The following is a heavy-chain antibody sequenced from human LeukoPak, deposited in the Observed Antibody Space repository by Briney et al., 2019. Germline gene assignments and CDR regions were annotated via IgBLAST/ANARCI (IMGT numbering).Heavy chain of an antibody. Sequence: ASVKVSCKASGYTFTSYGISWVRQAPGQGLEWMGGIMPIFGTPNYEPKFQGRVIITADESTNTASMELSSLRSEDTAVYYCASQERLRPAAMGGGYYFQYWGQGTLVTASA. CDR3: ASQERLRPAAMGGGYYFQY. V-gene: IGHV1-69*13. D-gene: IGHD2-2*01. CDR2: IMPIFGTP. CDR1: GYTFTSYG. J-gene: IGHJ4*02.